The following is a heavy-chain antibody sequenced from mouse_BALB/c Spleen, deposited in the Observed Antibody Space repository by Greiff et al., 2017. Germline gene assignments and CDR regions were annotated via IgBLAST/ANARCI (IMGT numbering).Heavy chain of an antibody. V-gene: IGHV3-2*02. Sequence: VQLKESGPGLVKPSQSLSLTCTVTGYSITSDYAWNWIRQFPGNKLEWMGYISYSGSTSYNPSLKSRISITRDTSKNQFFLQLNSVTTEDTATYYCARGEGFGAMDYWGQGTSVTVSS. CDR1: GYSITSDYA. CDR3: ARGEGFGAMDY. J-gene: IGHJ4*01. CDR2: ISYSGST.